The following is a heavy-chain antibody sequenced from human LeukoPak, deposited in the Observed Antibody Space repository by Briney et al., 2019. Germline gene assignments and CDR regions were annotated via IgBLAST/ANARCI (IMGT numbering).Heavy chain of an antibody. Sequence: GGPLRLSCAASGFTFSSYAMSWVRQAPGKGLEWVSGMSGSGARTYYADSVQGRFTISRDNSKNTLYLQMNSLRAEDTAVYYCAKRGGTYRYFDYWGQGTLVTVSS. D-gene: IGHD3-16*02. V-gene: IGHV3-23*01. CDR1: GFTFSSYA. J-gene: IGHJ4*02. CDR3: AKRGGTYRYFDY. CDR2: MSGSGART.